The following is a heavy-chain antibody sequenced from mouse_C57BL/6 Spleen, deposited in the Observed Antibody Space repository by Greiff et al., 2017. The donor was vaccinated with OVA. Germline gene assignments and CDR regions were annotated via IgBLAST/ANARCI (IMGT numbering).Heavy chain of an antibody. Sequence: QVQLQQSGPGLVQPSQSLSITCTVSGFSLTSYGVHWVRQSPGKGLEWLGVIWSGGSTDDNAAFISRLSISKDNSKSQVFFKMNSLQADDTAIYYCARNGGNQTGGYAMDYWGQGTSVTVSS. CDR1: GFSLTSYG. V-gene: IGHV2-2*01. J-gene: IGHJ4*01. CDR2: IWSGGST. CDR3: ARNGGNQTGGYAMDY. D-gene: IGHD2-1*01.